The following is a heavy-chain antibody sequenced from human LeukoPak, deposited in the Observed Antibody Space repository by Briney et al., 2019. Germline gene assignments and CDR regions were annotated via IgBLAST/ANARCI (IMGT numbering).Heavy chain of an antibody. Sequence: GGSLRLSCAASGFTFSSYWMSWVRQAPGKGLEWVANIKQDGSEKYYVDSVKGRFTISRDNAKNSLYLQMSSLRVEDTALYFCARHNPLWGYWGQGTLVTVSS. CDR3: ARHNPLWGY. CDR2: IKQDGSEK. CDR1: GFTFSSYW. J-gene: IGHJ4*02. V-gene: IGHV3-7*04. D-gene: IGHD1-14*01.